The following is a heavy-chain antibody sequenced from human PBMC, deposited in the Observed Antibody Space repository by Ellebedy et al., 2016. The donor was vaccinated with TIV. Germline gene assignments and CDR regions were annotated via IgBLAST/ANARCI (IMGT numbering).Heavy chain of an antibody. CDR3: ARWNEGCDY. CDR2: VFYSGSA. Sequence: MPSETLSLTCSVSGTSVSSYYWSWIRQSPGKGLEWIGNVFYSGSATYNPSLKGRVTMSFHKSRTEFSLNVTSVTAADTAVYYCARWNEGCDYWGQGIPVTVSS. D-gene: IGHD1-1*01. J-gene: IGHJ4*02. V-gene: IGHV4-59*02. CDR1: GTSVSSYY.